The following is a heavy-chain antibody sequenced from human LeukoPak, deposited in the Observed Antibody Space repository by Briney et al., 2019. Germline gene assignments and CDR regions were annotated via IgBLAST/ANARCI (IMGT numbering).Heavy chain of an antibody. CDR1: GFTFSSYS. J-gene: IGHJ6*02. Sequence: PGGSLRLSCAASGFTFSSYSMNWVRQAPGKGLEWVSSISSSSSYIYYADSVKGRFTISRDNAKNSLYLQMNSLRAKDTAVYYCARGGGYYDSRDYYYGMDVWGQGTTVTVSS. D-gene: IGHD3-22*01. CDR2: ISSSSSYI. CDR3: ARGGGYYDSRDYYYGMDV. V-gene: IGHV3-21*01.